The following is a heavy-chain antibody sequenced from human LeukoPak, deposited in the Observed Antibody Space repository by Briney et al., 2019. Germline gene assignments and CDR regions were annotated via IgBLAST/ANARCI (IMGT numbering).Heavy chain of an antibody. D-gene: IGHD4-23*01. Sequence: SETLSLTCTVSGGSISGYYWSWIRQPPGKGLEWIGYIFYSGSTSYNPSLKSRVTMSVDTSKNQFSLMLSSVTAADTAVYYCARGLEVIFYGSSYYYYYYMDVWGKGTTVTVSS. CDR1: GGSISGYY. CDR2: IFYSGST. V-gene: IGHV4-59*08. J-gene: IGHJ6*03. CDR3: ARGLEVIFYGSSYYYYYYMDV.